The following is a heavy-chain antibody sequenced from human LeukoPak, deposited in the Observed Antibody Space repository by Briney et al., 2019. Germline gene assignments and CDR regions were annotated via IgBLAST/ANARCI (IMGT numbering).Heavy chain of an antibody. CDR3: AREDRDLGDAFDI. CDR1: GFTFSGYS. CDR2: ISSTSSYI. V-gene: IGHV3-21*01. J-gene: IGHJ3*02. D-gene: IGHD7-27*01. Sequence: GGSLRLSCAASGFTFSGYSMNWVRQAPGKGLEWVSSISSTSSYIYHADSVKGRFTISRDNAKNSLYLQMNSLRAEDTALYYCAREDRDLGDAFDIWGQGTMVTVSS.